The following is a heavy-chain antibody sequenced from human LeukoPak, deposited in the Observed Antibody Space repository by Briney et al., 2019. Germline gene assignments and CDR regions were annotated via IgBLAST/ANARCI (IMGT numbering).Heavy chain of an antibody. V-gene: IGHV1-69*13. D-gene: IGHD4-17*01. CDR2: IIPIFGTA. CDR1: GGTFSSYA. CDR3: ARKDGDYPNSFDP. J-gene: IGHJ5*02. Sequence: GASVKVSCKASGGTFSSYAISWVRQAPGQGLEWMGGIIPIFGTANYAQKFQGRVTITADESTSTAYMELSSLRSEDTAVYYCARKDGDYPNSFDPWGQGTLVTVSS.